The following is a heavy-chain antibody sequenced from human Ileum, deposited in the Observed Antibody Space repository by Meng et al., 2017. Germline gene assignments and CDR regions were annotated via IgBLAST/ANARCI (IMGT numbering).Heavy chain of an antibody. J-gene: IGHJ2*01. CDR3: ARADYVRYFDL. CDR2: IYHSGSA. CDR1: SGSFSGYF. D-gene: IGHD3-10*02. Sequence: QVQFQQWGAGLLKPSETLSLTWVVYSGSFSGYFWSWIRQPPGKGLQWIGEIYHSGSANYNPSLQSRVTISIDNSKNRFSLSLNSVTAADTAIYYCARADYVRYFDLWGRGTLVTVSS. V-gene: IGHV4-34*01.